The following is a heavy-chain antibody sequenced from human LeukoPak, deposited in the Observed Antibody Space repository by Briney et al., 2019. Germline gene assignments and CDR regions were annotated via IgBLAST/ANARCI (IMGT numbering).Heavy chain of an antibody. CDR2: ISGDGGST. CDR3: ASGGLWGSHRPLYFYYYMDV. V-gene: IGHV3-23*01. J-gene: IGHJ6*03. CDR1: GFTFSSYA. Sequence: GGSLRLSCAASGFTFSSYAMTWVRQAPGKGLDWVSVISGDGGSTYYADSVKGRFTISRDNSRNTLYLQMNSLRAEDTAVYYCASGGLWGSHRPLYFYYYMDVWGKGTTVTVSS. D-gene: IGHD3-16*02.